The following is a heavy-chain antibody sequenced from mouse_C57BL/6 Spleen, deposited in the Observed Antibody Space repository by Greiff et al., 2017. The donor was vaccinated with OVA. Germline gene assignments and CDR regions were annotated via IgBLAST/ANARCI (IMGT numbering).Heavy chain of an antibody. J-gene: IGHJ3*01. CDR1: GYTFTDYY. V-gene: IGHV1-26*01. CDR2: INPNNGGT. D-gene: IGHD3-2*02. CDR3: ETAQAKGFAY. Sequence: EVQLQQSGPELVKPGASVKISCKASGYTFTDYYMNWVKQSHGKSLEWIGDINPNNGGTSYNQKFKGKATLTVDKSSSTAYMELRSLTSEDSAVYYCETAQAKGFAYWGQGTLVTVSA.